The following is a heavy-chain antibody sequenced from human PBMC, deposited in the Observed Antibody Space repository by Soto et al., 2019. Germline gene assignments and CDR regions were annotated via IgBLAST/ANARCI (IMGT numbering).Heavy chain of an antibody. Sequence: GXLVNGSCKPSAYTFPGYAMHWVRQAPGQRLEWMGWINAGNGNTKYSQKFQGRVTITADESTSTAYMELSSLRSEDTAVYYFARDCFWELLCAPGPWGQGTLVTVSS. D-gene: IGHD1-26*01. CDR3: ARDCFWELLCAPGP. CDR1: AYTFPGYA. J-gene: IGHJ5*02. CDR2: INAGNGNT. V-gene: IGHV1-3*01.